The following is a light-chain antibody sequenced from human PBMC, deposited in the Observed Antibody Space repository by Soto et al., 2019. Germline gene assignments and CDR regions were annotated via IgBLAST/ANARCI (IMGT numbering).Light chain of an antibody. Sequence: DIQMTQSPSSLSASVGDRVTITCRASQGIRDALGWYQQKPGKAPKRLIYAASSWHSGVPSRFSGSGSGTEFTLTISSLQPEDFATYYCLQHNSSPQTFGQGTKVEIK. CDR1: QGIRDA. CDR2: AAS. J-gene: IGKJ1*01. V-gene: IGKV1-17*01. CDR3: LQHNSSPQT.